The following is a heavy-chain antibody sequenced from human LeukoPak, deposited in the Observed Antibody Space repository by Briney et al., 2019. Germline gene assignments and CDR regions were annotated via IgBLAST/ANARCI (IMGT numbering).Heavy chain of an antibody. CDR3: ARGGRVAVAANYYYGMDV. J-gene: IGHJ6*02. CDR1: GGTFSGYY. CDR2: INHSGST. Sequence: SETLSFTCAVYGGTFSGYYWSWIRQPPGKRLEWIGEINHSGSTNYNPSLKSRVTISVDTSKNQFSLKLSSVTAADTAVYYCARGGRVAVAANYYYGMDVWGQGTTVTVSS. D-gene: IGHD6-19*01. V-gene: IGHV4-34*01.